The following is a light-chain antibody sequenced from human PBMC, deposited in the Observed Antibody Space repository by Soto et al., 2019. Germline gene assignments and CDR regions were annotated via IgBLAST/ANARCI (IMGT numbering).Light chain of an antibody. CDR2: EVS. CDR3: SSYAGSDKSV. CDR1: SSDVGGYNY. Sequence: HSALTQPPSASGSPGQSVTISCTGTSSDVGGYNYVSWYQHHPDKAPKAMIYEVSKRPSGVPDRFSGSKSGNTASLTVSGLQPEDEADYYCSSYAGSDKSVFGGGTKLTVL. J-gene: IGLJ2*01. V-gene: IGLV2-8*01.